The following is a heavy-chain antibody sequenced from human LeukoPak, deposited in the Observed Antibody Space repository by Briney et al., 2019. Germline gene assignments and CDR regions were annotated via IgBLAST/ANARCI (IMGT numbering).Heavy chain of an antibody. V-gene: IGHV3-7*01. CDR1: GFTFSSYW. CDR3: ARVHRTIRYCSGGSCYSDY. CDR2: IKQDGSEK. Sequence: GGSLRLSCAASGFTFSSYWMSWVRQAPGKGLEWVANIKQDGSEKYYVDSVKGRFTISRDNAKNSLYLQMNSLRAEDTAVYYCARVHRTIRYCSGGSCYSDYWGQGTLVTVSS. D-gene: IGHD2-15*01. J-gene: IGHJ4*02.